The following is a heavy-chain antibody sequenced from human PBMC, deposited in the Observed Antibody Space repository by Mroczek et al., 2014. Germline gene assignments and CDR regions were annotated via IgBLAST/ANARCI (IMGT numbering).Heavy chain of an antibody. V-gene: IGHV4-59*01. CDR2: IYYSGST. D-gene: IGHD2-2*01. Sequence: QVQLQESGPGLVKPSETLSLTCTVSGGSISSYYWSWIRQPPGKGLEWIGYIYYSGSTNYNPSLKSRVTISVDTSKNQFSLKLSSVTAADTAVYYCARVDCSSTSCYRMAYYYYYMDVWGKGTTVTVSS. CDR3: ARVDCSSTSCYRMAYYYYYMDV. CDR1: GGSISSYY. J-gene: IGHJ6*03.